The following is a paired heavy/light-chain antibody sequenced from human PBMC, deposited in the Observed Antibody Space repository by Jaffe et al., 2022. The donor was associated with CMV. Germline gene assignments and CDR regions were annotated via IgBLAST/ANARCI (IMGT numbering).Light chain of an antibody. V-gene: IGKV1-39*01. CDR3: QQSYSLGT. CDR1: QSIRGY. Sequence: DIQMTQSPSSLSASVGDRVTITCRSSQSIRGYLNWYQQEPGKAPKLLIYAASTLQSGVPSRFSGSGSGTDFSLTISSLQPEDFATYYCQQSYSLGTFGQGTKVEVK. CDR2: AAS. J-gene: IGKJ1*01.
Heavy chain of an antibody. CDR2: IYPDNSDT. CDR1: GYSFSSYW. V-gene: IGHV5-51*01. CDR3: ARQYNYGYASPFDY. J-gene: IGHJ4*02. D-gene: IGHD5-18*01. Sequence: EVQLVQSGAEVKKPGESLKISCKGSGYSFSSYWIGWVRQMPGKGLEWMGIIYPDNSDTRYSPSFQGQVTMSVDKSISTAYLQWSSLRASDTAMYYCARQYNYGYASPFDYWGQGTLVTVSS.